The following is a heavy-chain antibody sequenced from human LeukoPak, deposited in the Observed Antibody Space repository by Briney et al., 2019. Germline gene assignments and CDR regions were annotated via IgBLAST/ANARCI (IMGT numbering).Heavy chain of an antibody. CDR3: ARDNGSWLDN. V-gene: IGHV4-59*01. CDR1: GGSISSYY. J-gene: IGHJ5*02. CDR2: IYYSGST. Sequence: SETLSLTCTVSGGSISSYYWSWIRQPPGKGLEWIGYIYYSGSTNYNPSLKSRVTISVDTSKNQFSLKPSSVTAADTAVYYCARDNGSWLDNWGQGTLVTVSS.